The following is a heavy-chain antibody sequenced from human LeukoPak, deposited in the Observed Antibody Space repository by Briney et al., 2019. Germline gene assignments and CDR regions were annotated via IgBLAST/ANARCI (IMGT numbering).Heavy chain of an antibody. CDR3: ARYGAGAWDYYHSSGYSNNYFDY. CDR2: ISSSSSYI. CDR1: GFTFSSYS. J-gene: IGHJ4*02. D-gene: IGHD3-22*01. V-gene: IGHV3-21*01. Sequence: GGSLRLSCAASGFTFSSYSMNWVRQAPGKGLEWVSSISSSSSYIYYADSVKGRFTISRDNAKNSLYLQMNSLRAEDTAVYYCARYGAGAWDYYHSSGYSNNYFDYWGQGTLVTVSS.